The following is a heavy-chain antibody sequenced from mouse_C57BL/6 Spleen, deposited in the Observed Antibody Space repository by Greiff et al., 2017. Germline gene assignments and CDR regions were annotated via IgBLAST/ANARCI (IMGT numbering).Heavy chain of an antibody. Sequence: VQLQQSGAELARPGASVKLSCKASGYTFTSYGISWVKQRTGQGLEWIGEIYPRSGNTYYNEKFKGKATLTADKSSSTAYMELRSLTSEDSAVYFCARGSNYPYAMDYWGQGTSVTVSS. CDR3: ARGSNYPYAMDY. D-gene: IGHD2-5*01. V-gene: IGHV1-81*01. CDR1: GYTFTSYG. J-gene: IGHJ4*01. CDR2: IYPRSGNT.